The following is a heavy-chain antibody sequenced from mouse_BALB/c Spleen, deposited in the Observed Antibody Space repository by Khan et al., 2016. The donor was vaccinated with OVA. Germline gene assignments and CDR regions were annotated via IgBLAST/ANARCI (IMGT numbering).Heavy chain of an antibody. CDR3: ARGGGGNRFAY. Sequence: QVQLQQSGAELVRPGVSVKISCKGSGYTFTDFTMHWVKQSHAKSLEWIGVISTYYGDATYNQKFKGKATMTVDKASSTAYMELARLTSEDSAIDVCARGGGGNRFAYWGQGTLVTVSA. CDR1: GYTFTDFT. J-gene: IGHJ3*01. V-gene: IGHV1S137*01. CDR2: ISTYYGDA.